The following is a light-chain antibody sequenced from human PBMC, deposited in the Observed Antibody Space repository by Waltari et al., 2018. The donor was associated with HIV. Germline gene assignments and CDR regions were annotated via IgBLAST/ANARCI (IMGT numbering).Light chain of an antibody. J-gene: IGKJ4*01. Sequence: DIHMTQSPSSLSASVGDRVTITCRASQDISNYLAWFQHKPGKAPKSLIYDASTLQSGVPSKFIGRGSGTEFTLTITSLQPEDFATYYCHQYDAFPVTFGGGTKVEIK. CDR3: HQYDAFPVT. V-gene: IGKV1-16*02. CDR1: QDISNY. CDR2: DAS.